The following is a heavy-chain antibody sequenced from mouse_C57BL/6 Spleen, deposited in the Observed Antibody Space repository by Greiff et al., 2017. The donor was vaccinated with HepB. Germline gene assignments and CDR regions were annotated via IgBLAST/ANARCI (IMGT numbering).Heavy chain of an antibody. V-gene: IGHV5-6*01. Sequence: EVKLMESGGDLVKPGGSLKLSCAASGFTFSSYGMSWVRQTPDKRLEWVATISSGGSYTYYPDSVKGRFTISRDNAKNTLYLQMSSLKSEDTAMYYCARQITTVVATNGYFDVWGTGTTVTVSS. CDR3: ARQITTVVATNGYFDV. CDR1: GFTFSSYG. D-gene: IGHD1-1*01. J-gene: IGHJ1*03. CDR2: ISSGGSYT.